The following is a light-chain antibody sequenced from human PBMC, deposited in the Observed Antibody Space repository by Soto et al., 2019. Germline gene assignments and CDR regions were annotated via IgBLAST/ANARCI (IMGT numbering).Light chain of an antibody. CDR2: EGI. CDR1: SSDIGTYNL. CDR3: CSYAGSGTDNYV. V-gene: IGLV2-23*01. J-gene: IGLJ1*01. Sequence: QSVLTQPASVSGSPGQSITISCTGTSSDIGTYNLVSWYQHYPGKAPKLMIYEGIKRPSGVSNRVSGSKSGNTAFLTISGLQAEDEADYYCCSYAGSGTDNYVFGSGTKLTVL.